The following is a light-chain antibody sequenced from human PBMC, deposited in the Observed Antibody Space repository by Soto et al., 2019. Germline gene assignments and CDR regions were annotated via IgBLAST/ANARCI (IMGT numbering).Light chain of an antibody. V-gene: IGKV3-20*01. Sequence: EIVLTQSPGTLSLSPGERTTLSCRASESLSSRYSAWYQQKPGQAPRLLLYDVSSRATGIPDRFSGSVSGTYFALTISRLEPEASAVYYGQQDGTSPSMYTFGQGTKLEIK. J-gene: IGKJ2*01. CDR3: QQDGTSPSMYT. CDR2: DVS. CDR1: ESLSSRY.